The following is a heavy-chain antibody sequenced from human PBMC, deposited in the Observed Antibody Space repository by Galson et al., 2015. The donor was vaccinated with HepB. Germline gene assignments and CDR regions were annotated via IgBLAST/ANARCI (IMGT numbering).Heavy chain of an antibody. J-gene: IGHJ6*03. CDR3: ARDWYDFWSGYTVYYYYYYMDV. D-gene: IGHD3-3*01. Sequence: LSLPCAAPGLTLSSYGMHWVRQAPGKGLEWVAVIWYDGSTKYYADSVKGRFTISRDNSKNTLYLQMSSLRAEDTAVYYCARDWYDFWSGYTVYYYYYYMDVWGEGTTVTVSS. V-gene: IGHV3-33*01. CDR1: GLTLSSYG. CDR2: IWYDGSTK.